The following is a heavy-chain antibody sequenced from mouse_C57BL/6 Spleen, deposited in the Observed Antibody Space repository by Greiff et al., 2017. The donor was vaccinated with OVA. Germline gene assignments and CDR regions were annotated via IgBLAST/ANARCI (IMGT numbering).Heavy chain of an antibody. V-gene: IGHV1-9*01. D-gene: IGHD1-1*01. CDR1: GYTFTGYC. CDR2: ILPGSGST. CDR3: AYGCYGSSYGFAY. Sequence: QVQLQQSGAELMKPGASVKLSCKASGYTFTGYCIEWVKQRPGHGLEWIGEILPGSGSTNYNEKFKGKATFTADTSSNTAYMQLSSLTTEDTAIXSCAYGCYGSSYGFAYWGQGTLVTVSA. J-gene: IGHJ3*01.